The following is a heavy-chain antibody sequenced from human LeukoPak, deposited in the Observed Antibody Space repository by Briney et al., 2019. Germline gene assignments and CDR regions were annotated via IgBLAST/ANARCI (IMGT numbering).Heavy chain of an antibody. D-gene: IGHD3-22*01. CDR2: INNDGRST. Sequence: QAGGSLRLSCAASGFTFSTYTIHWVRQVPGKGLMWVSRINNDGRSTTYADSVKGRFTISRDNAKDTLYLQMNSLTAEDTAVYYCARGGGGSSGYYWGLGYWGQGTLVTVSS. CDR1: GFTFSTYT. CDR3: ARGGGGSSGYYWGLGY. J-gene: IGHJ4*02. V-gene: IGHV3-74*03.